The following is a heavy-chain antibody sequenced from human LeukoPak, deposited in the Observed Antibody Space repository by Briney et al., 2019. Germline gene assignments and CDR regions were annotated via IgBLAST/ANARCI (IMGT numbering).Heavy chain of an antibody. CDR2: ISYDGSNK. D-gene: IGHD3-10*01. J-gene: IGHJ6*02. Sequence: PGRSLRLSCAASGFSFSSYGMHWVRQAPGKGLEWVAAISYDGSNKYYADSVKGRLTISRDNSKNTLYLQMNSLRAEDTAVYYCAKDHGLYYYYGMDVWGQGTTVTVSS. CDR3: AKDHGLYYYYGMDV. V-gene: IGHV3-30*18. CDR1: GFSFSSYG.